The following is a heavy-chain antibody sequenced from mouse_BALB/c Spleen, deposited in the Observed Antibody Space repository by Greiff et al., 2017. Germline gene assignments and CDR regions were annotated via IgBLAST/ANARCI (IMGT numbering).Heavy chain of an antibody. J-gene: IGHJ1*01. CDR3: ARSGDFDV. V-gene: IGHV5-4*02. CDR2: ISDGGSYT. CDR1: GFTFSDYY. Sequence: EVKVVESGGGLVKPGGSLKLSCAASGFTFSDYYMYWVRQTPEKRLEWVATISDGGSYTYYPDSVKGRFTISRDNAKNNLYLQMSSLKSEDTAMYYCARSGDFDVWGAGTTVTVSS. D-gene: IGHD4-1*01.